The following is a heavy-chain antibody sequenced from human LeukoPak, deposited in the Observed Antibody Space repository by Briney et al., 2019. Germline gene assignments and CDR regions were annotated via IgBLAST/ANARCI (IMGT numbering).Heavy chain of an antibody. CDR3: ARDDYYDSSGYYSY. D-gene: IGHD3-22*01. CDR1: GFTFSSYA. CDR2: ISYDGNNK. Sequence: PGRSLRLSCAASGFTFSSYAMHWVRQAPGKGLEWVAVISYDGNNKYYADSVKGRFTISRDNSKNTLYLQMNSLRAEDTAVYYCARDDYYDSSGYYSYWGQGTLVTVSS. J-gene: IGHJ4*02. V-gene: IGHV3-30-3*01.